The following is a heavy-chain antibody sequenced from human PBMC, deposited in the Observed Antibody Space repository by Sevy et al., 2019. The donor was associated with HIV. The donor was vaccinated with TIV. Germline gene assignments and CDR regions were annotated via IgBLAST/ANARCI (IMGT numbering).Heavy chain of an antibody. Sequence: GGSLRLSCAASGFTFSSYWMSWVRQAPGKGLEWVANIKQDGSEKYYVDSVKGRFTISRDNAKNSLYLQMNSLRAEDTAVYYCASSLWFGELLGYYYGMDVWGQGTTVTVSS. CDR3: ASSLWFGELLGYYYGMDV. CDR1: GFTFSSYW. CDR2: IKQDGSEK. D-gene: IGHD3-10*01. V-gene: IGHV3-7*01. J-gene: IGHJ6*02.